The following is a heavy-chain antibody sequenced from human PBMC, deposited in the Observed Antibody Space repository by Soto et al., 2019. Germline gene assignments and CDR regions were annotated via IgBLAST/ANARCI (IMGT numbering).Heavy chain of an antibody. CDR2: IKYSGTT. D-gene: IGHD1-26*01. Sequence: SETLSLTCTVSGGSISSSRCHWGWVRHPPGKGLEWIASIKYSGTTFYNPSLKSRVTLSVDTSKNQFALKLSSVTAAETAVYYWARHGITGSYSDAFDIWGQGTTVTVS. J-gene: IGHJ3*02. CDR1: GGSISSSRCH. V-gene: IGHV4-39*01. CDR3: ARHGITGSYSDAFDI.